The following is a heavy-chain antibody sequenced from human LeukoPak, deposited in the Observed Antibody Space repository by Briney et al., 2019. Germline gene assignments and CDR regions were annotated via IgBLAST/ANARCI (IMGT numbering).Heavy chain of an antibody. CDR1: GFTFSSYG. V-gene: IGHV3-30*18. CDR2: ISYDGSNK. J-gene: IGHJ5*02. Sequence: GGSLRLSCAVSGFTFSSYGMHWLRQAPGKGLEWVTLISYDGSNKFYADSVKGRFTISRDNSKNTLDLQLNSLRAEDTAVYYCAKSSAGITWFDPWGQGTLVIVSS. CDR3: AKSSAGITWFDP. D-gene: IGHD1-7*01.